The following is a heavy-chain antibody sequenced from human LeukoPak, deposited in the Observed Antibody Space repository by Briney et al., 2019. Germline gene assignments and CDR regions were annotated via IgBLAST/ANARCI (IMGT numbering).Heavy chain of an antibody. CDR2: ISYDGSNK. V-gene: IGHV3-30-3*01. D-gene: IGHD1-1*01. CDR1: GFTFSSYA. Sequence: GRSLRLSCAASGFTFSSYAMHWVRQAPGKGLEWVAVISYDGSNKYYADSVKGRFTISRDNAKNTLYLQMNSLRAEDAAVYYCARATGATYNFDYWGQGTPVTVSS. J-gene: IGHJ4*02. CDR3: ARATGATYNFDY.